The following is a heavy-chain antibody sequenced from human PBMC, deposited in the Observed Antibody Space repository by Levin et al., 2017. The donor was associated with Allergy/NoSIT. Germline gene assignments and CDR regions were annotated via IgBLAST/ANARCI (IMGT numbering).Heavy chain of an antibody. V-gene: IGHV3-9*01. Sequence: GGSLRLSCAASGFTFDDYAMHWVRQAPGKGLEWVSGISWNSGSIGYADSVKGRFTISRDNAKNSLYLQMNSLRAEDTALYYCAKSTLSGGSSSWYWATTPAPYYFDYWGQGTLVTVSS. CDR1: GFTFDDYA. CDR3: AKSTLSGGSSSWYWATTPAPYYFDY. J-gene: IGHJ4*02. CDR2: ISWNSGSI. D-gene: IGHD6-13*01.